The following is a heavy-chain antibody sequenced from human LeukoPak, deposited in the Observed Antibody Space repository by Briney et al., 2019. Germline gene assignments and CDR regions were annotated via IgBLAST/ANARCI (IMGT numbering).Heavy chain of an antibody. J-gene: IGHJ5*02. CDR2: IYTSGST. D-gene: IGHD3-10*01. V-gene: IGHV4-4*07. Sequence: SETLSLTCTVSGGSIGIYYWSWIRQPAGKELEWIGRIYTSGSTNYNPSLKSRVTMSVDTSKNQFSLKLTSVTAADTAVYYCARDRGLYGEVLFDPWGQGTLVTVSS. CDR3: ARDRGLYGEVLFDP. CDR1: GGSIGIYY.